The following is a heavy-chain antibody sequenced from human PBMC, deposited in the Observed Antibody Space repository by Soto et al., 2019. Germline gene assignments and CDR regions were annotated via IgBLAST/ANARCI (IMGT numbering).Heavy chain of an antibody. Sequence: EVQLLESGGGLVQPGGSLRLSCAASGFTFSSYAMSWVRQAPGKGLEWVSGISGSGGSTDYADSVKGRFTISRDNSKNTLYLQMNSLRAEDTALYYCAKDKNVAATGLFDYWGQGTLVTVSS. J-gene: IGHJ4*02. D-gene: IGHD6-13*01. CDR3: AKDKNVAATGLFDY. CDR1: GFTFSSYA. CDR2: ISGSGGST. V-gene: IGHV3-23*01.